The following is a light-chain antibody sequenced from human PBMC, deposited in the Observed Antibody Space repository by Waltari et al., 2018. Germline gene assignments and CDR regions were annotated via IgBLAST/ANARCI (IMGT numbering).Light chain of an antibody. CDR3: QHYHNGPST. CDR2: DAS. CDR1: QNIGSH. V-gene: IGKV3-15*01. Sequence: IVMTQSPAPLPVSPGGRVTLSCRASQNIGSHLAWYQQKPGQAPRLLIFDASTRATGIPARFGGSGSGTEFTLTISSLQSEDSAIYYCQHYHNGPSTFGQGTRLEIK. J-gene: IGKJ5*01.